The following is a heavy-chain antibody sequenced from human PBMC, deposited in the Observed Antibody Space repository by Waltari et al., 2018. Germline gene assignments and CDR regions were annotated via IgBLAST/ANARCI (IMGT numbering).Heavy chain of an antibody. Sequence: QVQLQASGPGLLRPSETLSLRCSVSGYSISSGYYWGWDRQAPGKGLEWIATIYHTGNTHYSPSLKSRVTMSVDMSKNQFSLKLDSVTAADTAIYYCVKDALGAARDWGQGALVLVSS. CDR1: GYSISSGYY. J-gene: IGHJ4*02. V-gene: IGHV4-38-2*02. CDR2: IYHTGNT. CDR3: VKDALGAARD. D-gene: IGHD1-26*01.